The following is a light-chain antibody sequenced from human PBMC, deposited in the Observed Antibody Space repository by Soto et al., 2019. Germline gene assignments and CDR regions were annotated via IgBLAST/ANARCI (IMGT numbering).Light chain of an antibody. J-gene: IGKJ1*01. CDR1: QSISSW. CDR3: QQYDNASWT. V-gene: IGKV1-5*03. CDR2: KAS. Sequence: DIQMTQSPSTLSASVGDRVIITCRASQSISSWLAWYQQKPGKAPNLLIYKASTLKSGVPSRFSGSGSGTEFTLTISSLQPDDFATYYCQQYDNASWTFGQGNKVEIK.